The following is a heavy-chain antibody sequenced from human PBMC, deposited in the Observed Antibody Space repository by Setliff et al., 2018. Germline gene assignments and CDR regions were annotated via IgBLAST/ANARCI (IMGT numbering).Heavy chain of an antibody. CDR2: INPNSGGT. D-gene: IGHD3-3*01. Sequence: RASVKVSCKASGYTFTAYYMHWVRQAPGQELGWMGRINPNSGGTNYAQKFQGRVTMTRDTSISTAYMELSRLRSDDTAVYYCARAGQPLRFLEWLSTLEYYYYMDVWGKGTTVTVSS. J-gene: IGHJ6*03. CDR1: GYTFTAYY. V-gene: IGHV1-2*06. CDR3: ARAGQPLRFLEWLSTLEYYYYMDV.